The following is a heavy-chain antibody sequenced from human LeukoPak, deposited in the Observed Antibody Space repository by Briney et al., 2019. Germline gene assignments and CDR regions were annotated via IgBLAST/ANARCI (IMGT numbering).Heavy chain of an antibody. CDR1: EFTFSAHW. V-gene: IGHV3-74*01. J-gene: IGHJ5*02. D-gene: IGHD6-6*01. CDR2: IDNDGTNT. Sequence: PGGSLRLSCAASEFTFSAHWVHWVRQVPGKGLVYIAYIDNDGTNTNYADSVKGRFTISRDNAKNTLYLQMNSLRVEYTAVYYCVRDRPHNCFDPWGQGTLVTVSS. CDR3: VRDRPHNCFDP.